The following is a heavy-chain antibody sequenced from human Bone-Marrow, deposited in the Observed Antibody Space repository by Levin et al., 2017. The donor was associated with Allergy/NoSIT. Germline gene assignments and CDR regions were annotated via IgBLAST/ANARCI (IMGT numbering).Heavy chain of an antibody. CDR1: GASMTSHD. CDR2: GYHSGTT. CDR3: ARLVKSITSYFDY. V-gene: IGHV4-59*11. Sequence: RASETLSLTCSVSGASMTSHDWAWIRQPPGRGLEWIGYGYHSGTTNYNPSLKRRASISVDTSKNQFSLNLSSVTAADTAEYYCARLVKSITSYFDYWGPGTLVTVSS. J-gene: IGHJ4*02.